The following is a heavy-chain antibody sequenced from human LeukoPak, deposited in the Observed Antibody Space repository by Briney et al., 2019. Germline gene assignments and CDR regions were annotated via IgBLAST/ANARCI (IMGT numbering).Heavy chain of an antibody. CDR2: IYYSGST. CDR3: ARQGGGFWYFDL. CDR1: GGSISSYY. J-gene: IGHJ2*01. V-gene: IGHV4-59*08. D-gene: IGHD6-25*01. Sequence: SETLSLTCTVSGGSISSYYWSWLRQPPGKGLEWLGYIYYSGSTNYNPSLKSRVNISVDTSKNQFSPKLSSVTAADTAVYYCARQGGGFWYFDLWGRGTLVTVSS.